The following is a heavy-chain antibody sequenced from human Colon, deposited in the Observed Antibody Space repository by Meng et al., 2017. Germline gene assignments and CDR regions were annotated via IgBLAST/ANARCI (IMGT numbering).Heavy chain of an antibody. Sequence: GESLKISCAASGFTFSSYSMNWVRQAPGKGLEWVSSISSSSSYIYYADSVKGRFTISRDNAKNSLYLQMNSLRAEDTAVYYCARDYYYDSSGYRLYYFDYWGQGTLVTGAS. CDR1: GFTFSSYS. V-gene: IGHV3-21*01. CDR3: ARDYYYDSSGYRLYYFDY. CDR2: ISSSSSYI. J-gene: IGHJ4*02. D-gene: IGHD3-22*01.